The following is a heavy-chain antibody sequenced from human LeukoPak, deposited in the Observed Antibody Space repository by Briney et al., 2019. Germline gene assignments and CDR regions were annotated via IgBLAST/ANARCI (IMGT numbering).Heavy chain of an antibody. V-gene: IGHV1-46*01. CDR3: ARDGVGHCGGDCYSGDY. J-gene: IGHJ4*02. Sequence: GASVKVSCKASGYTFTSYYMHWVRQAPGQGLEWMGIINPSGGSTSYAQKFQGRVTMTRDTSTSTVYMELSSLRSEDTAAYYCARDGVGHCGGDCYSGDYWGQGTLVTVSS. CDR1: GYTFTSYY. D-gene: IGHD2-21*01. CDR2: INPSGGST.